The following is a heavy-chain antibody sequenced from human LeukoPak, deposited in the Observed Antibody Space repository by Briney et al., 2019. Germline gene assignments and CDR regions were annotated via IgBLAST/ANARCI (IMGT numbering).Heavy chain of an antibody. CDR3: AREDNWNYDY. CDR2: LNPNSGVT. Sequence: GASVKASCKASGYTFNRYYMHWVRQAPGHGLEWMGWLNPNSGVTKYAQKFQGRVTMTRGTSISTAYMELSSLRSDDTAVYYCAREDNWNYDYWGQGTLVTVSS. D-gene: IGHD1-7*01. V-gene: IGHV1-2*02. CDR1: GYTFNRYY. J-gene: IGHJ4*02.